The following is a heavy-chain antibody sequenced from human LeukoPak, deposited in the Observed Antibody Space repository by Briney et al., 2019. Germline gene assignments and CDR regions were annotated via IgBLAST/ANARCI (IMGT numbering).Heavy chain of an antibody. V-gene: IGHV1-8*01. Sequence: AAVTVSCKASGYTLTSYDINGVRQASGQGLEWMGWMNPDSSNTGYAQKFQGRVSLTRNTSISTAYMELRSLRSEDTAVYYCARCPQKAYDIVSGSYHYHFDYWGQGTLVTVSS. J-gene: IGHJ4*02. CDR1: GYTLTSYD. D-gene: IGHD3-16*02. CDR2: MNPDSSNT. CDR3: ARCPQKAYDIVSGSYHYHFDY.